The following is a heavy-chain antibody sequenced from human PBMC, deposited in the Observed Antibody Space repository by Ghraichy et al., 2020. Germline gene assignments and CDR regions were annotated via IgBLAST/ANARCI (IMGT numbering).Heavy chain of an antibody. Sequence: SQTLSLTCTVSNGSMSRYYWSWIRQPAGKGLEWIGHISASGYTYYSPSLKSRVTMSEDTSKNQFSLKLTSVTAADTAVYYCARLPSNGPSTFFDLWGQGTLVTVSS. D-gene: IGHD2-8*01. V-gene: IGHV4-4*07. CDR2: ISASGYT. CDR1: NGSMSRYY. J-gene: IGHJ4*02. CDR3: ARLPSNGPSTFFDL.